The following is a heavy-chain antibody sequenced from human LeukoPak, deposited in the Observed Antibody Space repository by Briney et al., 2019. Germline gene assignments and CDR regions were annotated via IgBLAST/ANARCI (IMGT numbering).Heavy chain of an antibody. CDR1: GGSISSYY. V-gene: IGHV4-4*07. Sequence: SETLSLTCTVSGGSISSYYWSWIRQPAGKGLEWIGRIYTSGSTNYNPSPKSRVTMSVDTSKNQFSLKLSSVTAADTAVYYCARDMDYYGSGPLDYWGQGTLVTVSS. J-gene: IGHJ4*02. CDR2: IYTSGST. D-gene: IGHD3-10*01. CDR3: ARDMDYYGSGPLDY.